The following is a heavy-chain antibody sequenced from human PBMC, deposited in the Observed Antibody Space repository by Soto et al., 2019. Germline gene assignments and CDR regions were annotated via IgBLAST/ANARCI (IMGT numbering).Heavy chain of an antibody. CDR3: ARFHRGGYYFDY. J-gene: IGHJ4*02. D-gene: IGHD3-16*01. V-gene: IGHV4-30-4*01. CDR2: IYYSGST. Sequence: NPSETLSLTCTVSGGSISSGDYYWSWIRQPPGKGLEWIGYIYYSGSTYYNPSLKSRVTISVDTSKNQFSLKLSSVTAADTAVYYCARFHRGGYYFDYWGQGTLVTVSS. CDR1: GGSISSGDYY.